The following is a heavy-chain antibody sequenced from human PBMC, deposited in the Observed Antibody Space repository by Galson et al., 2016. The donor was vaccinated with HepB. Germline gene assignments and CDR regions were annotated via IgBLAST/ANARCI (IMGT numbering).Heavy chain of an antibody. Sequence: SLRLSCAASGFTFSCCSIHWVRQVPGKGLEWVAVIGTDGRTKFYADSVQGRFTIPRDNSENTVYLQMSSLRSEDTAVYYCAREGAWGKWYVDLWGRGSLVTVSS. CDR2: IGTDGRTK. J-gene: IGHJ2*01. D-gene: IGHD7-27*01. CDR1: GFTFSCCS. V-gene: IGHV3-30*03. CDR3: AREGAWGKWYVDL.